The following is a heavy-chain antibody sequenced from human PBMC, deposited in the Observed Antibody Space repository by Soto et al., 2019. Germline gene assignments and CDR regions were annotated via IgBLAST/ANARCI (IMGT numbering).Heavy chain of an antibody. V-gene: IGHV5-51*01. CDR3: ARQQTYSSGWYYFDY. CDR1: GYSFTSYW. J-gene: IGHJ4*02. D-gene: IGHD6-19*01. Sequence: GESLKISCKGSGYSFTSYWIGWVRQMPGKGLEWMGIIYPGDSDTRYSPSFQGQVTISADKSTSTAYLQWSSLKASDTAMYYCARQQTYSSGWYYFDYWGQGTLVTVSS. CDR2: IYPGDSDT.